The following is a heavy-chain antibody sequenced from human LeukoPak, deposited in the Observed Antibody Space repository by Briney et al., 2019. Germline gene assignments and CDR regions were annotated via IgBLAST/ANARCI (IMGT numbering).Heavy chain of an antibody. D-gene: IGHD4-23*01. J-gene: IGHJ4*02. CDR2: IYTGNSDT. CDR1: GYSFTSYW. Sequence: GESLKISCKGSGYSFTSYWINWVRQMLGKGLEWLGNIYTGNSDTKYSPSFQGQVTISAGKSINTAYLQWSSLKASDTAMYYCARRSYGGKDFDYWGQGTLVTVSS. V-gene: IGHV5-51*01. CDR3: ARRSYGGKDFDY.